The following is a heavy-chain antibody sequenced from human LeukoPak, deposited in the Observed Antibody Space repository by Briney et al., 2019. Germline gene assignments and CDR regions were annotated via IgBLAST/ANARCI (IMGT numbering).Heavy chain of an antibody. V-gene: IGHV5-51*01. CDR1: GYSFTSYW. D-gene: IGHD3-10*01. Sequence: GESLKISCKGSGYSFTSYWIGWVRQMPGKGLEWMGIIYPGDSDTRYSPSFQGQVTISADKSISTAYLQWSSLKASDTAMYYCARHLSSGGYYPYYFDYWGQGTLVTVSS. J-gene: IGHJ4*02. CDR2: IYPGDSDT. CDR3: ARHLSSGGYYPYYFDY.